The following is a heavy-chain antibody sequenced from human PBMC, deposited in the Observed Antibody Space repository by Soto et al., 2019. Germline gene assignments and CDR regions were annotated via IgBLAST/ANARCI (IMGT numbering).Heavy chain of an antibody. V-gene: IGHV3-33*01. D-gene: IGHD2-15*01. Sequence: QVQLVESGGGVVQPGRSLRLSCAASGFTFSSYGMHWVRQAPGKGLEWVAVIWYDGSNKYYADSVKGQFTISRDNSKNTLYLQMNGLRAEDTAVYYCARSGGDCSGGSCYPTYWGQGTLVTVSS. J-gene: IGHJ4*02. CDR2: IWYDGSNK. CDR1: GFTFSSYG. CDR3: ARSGGDCSGGSCYPTY.